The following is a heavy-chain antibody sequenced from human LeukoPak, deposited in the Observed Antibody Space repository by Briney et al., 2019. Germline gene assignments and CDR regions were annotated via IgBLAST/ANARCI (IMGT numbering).Heavy chain of an antibody. J-gene: IGHJ6*03. CDR2: INHSGST. CDR1: GGSFSGYY. Sequence: SETLSLTCAVYGGSFSGYYWSWIRQPPGKGLEWIGEINHSGSTNYNPSIKSRVTISVDTSKNQFSLKLSSVTAADTAVYYCASRLGGRYYYMDVWGKGTTVTISS. D-gene: IGHD7-27*01. V-gene: IGHV4-34*01. CDR3: ASRLGGRYYYMDV.